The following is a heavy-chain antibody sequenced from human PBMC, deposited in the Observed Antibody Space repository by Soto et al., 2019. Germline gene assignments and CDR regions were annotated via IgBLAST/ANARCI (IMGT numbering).Heavy chain of an antibody. D-gene: IGHD2-8*01. CDR3: ARSPGYFPNSSLDP. CDR1: ADSISSVNW. V-gene: IGHV4-4*02. CDR2: IYQTGIT. J-gene: IGHJ5*02. Sequence: SETLSLTCAVSADSISSVNWWSWVRPSPVQGLEWIGDIYQTGITNYNPSLQSRVTISVDKSKYEFSLNLSSVTAADTALYYCARSPGYFPNSSLDPWGQGTLVTVSS.